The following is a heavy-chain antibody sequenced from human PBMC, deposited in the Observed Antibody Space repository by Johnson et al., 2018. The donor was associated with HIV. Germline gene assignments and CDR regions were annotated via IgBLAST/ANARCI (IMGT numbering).Heavy chain of an antibody. CDR1: GFSFSSYA. Sequence: QVQLVESGGGVVQPGRSLRLSCAASGFSFSSYAMHWVRQAPGKGLEWVAVVSYDGSERYYGDSVKGRFTISRDNSRNTLYLEMNSLRAEDTAVYYCASTRLGAFDIWGQGTMVTVSS. D-gene: IGHD6-6*01. CDR3: ASTRLGAFDI. J-gene: IGHJ3*02. V-gene: IGHV3-30*04. CDR2: VSYDGSER.